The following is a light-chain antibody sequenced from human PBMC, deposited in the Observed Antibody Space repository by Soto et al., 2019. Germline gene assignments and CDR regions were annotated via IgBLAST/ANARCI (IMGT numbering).Light chain of an antibody. Sequence: EIVLTQSPATLSLSPGERATLSCRASQSVSNYLAWFQQKPGQAPRLLIYDASNRATGIPARFSGSGSGTDFTLTISSLGPEDLAVYYCQQRSRCPLLTFGGGTKVEL. V-gene: IGKV3-11*01. CDR3: QQRSRCPLLT. CDR2: DAS. J-gene: IGKJ4*01. CDR1: QSVSNY.